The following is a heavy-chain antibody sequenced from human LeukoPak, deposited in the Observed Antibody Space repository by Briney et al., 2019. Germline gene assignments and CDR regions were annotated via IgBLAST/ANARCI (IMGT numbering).Heavy chain of an antibody. CDR3: ARHSSSWYDYYYYGMDV. CDR1: GYTFTSYG. Sequence: ASVKVSCKASGYTFTSYGISWVRQAPGQGLEWMGWISAYNGNTNYAQELQGRVTMTTDTSTSTAYMELRSLRSDDTAVYYCARHSSSWYDYYYYGMDVWGQGTTVTVSS. CDR2: ISAYNGNT. V-gene: IGHV1-18*01. D-gene: IGHD6-13*01. J-gene: IGHJ6*02.